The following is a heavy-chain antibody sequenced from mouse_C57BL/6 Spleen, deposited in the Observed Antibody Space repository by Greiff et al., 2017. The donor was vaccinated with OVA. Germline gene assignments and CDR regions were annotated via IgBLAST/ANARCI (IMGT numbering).Heavy chain of an antibody. CDR2: IDPSDSET. Sequence: QFHLQQPGAEPVRPGSSVNLSCKASAHTFTRHCMQFFTPSPIQVHARIGNIDPSDSETHYNQKFKDKATLTVDKSSSTAYMQLSSLTSEDTAVYYCAVDSSGYYAMDYWGQGTSVTVSA. CDR3: AVDSSGYYAMDY. D-gene: IGHD3-2*02. J-gene: IGHJ4*01. V-gene: IGHV1-52*01. CDR1: AHTFTRHC.